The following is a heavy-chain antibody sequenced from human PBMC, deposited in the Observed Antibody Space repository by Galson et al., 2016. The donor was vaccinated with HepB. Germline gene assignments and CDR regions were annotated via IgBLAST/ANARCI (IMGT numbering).Heavy chain of an antibody. V-gene: IGHV1-69*13. D-gene: IGHD1-1*01. Sequence: SVKVSCKASGGTFRSNPITWVRQAPGQGLEWMGGIIPIFGTTNSAQRFQGRVTITADESTSTVYMELRSLRSDDTAIYFCATTTRQPPDALDIWGQGTMVIVSS. CDR2: IIPIFGTT. J-gene: IGHJ3*02. CDR1: GGTFRSNP. CDR3: ATTTRQPPDALDI.